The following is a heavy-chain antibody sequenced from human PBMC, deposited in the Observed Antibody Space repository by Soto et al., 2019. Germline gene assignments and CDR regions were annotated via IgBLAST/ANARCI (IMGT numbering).Heavy chain of an antibody. CDR1: GGTFSSYA. J-gene: IGHJ6*02. V-gene: IGHV1-69*13. CDR3: AIKTRIAAAGTSYYYYGMDV. Sequence: GASVKVSCKASGGTFSSYAISWVRQAPGQGLEWMGGIIPIFGTANYAQKFQGRVTITADESTSTAYLQWSSLKASDTAMYYCAIKTRIAAAGTSYYYYGMDVWGQGTTVTVSS. CDR2: IIPIFGTA. D-gene: IGHD6-13*01.